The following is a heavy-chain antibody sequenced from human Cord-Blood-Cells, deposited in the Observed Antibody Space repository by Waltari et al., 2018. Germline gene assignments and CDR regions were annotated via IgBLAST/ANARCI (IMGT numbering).Heavy chain of an antibody. J-gene: IGHJ3*02. CDR1: GGSFSGYY. D-gene: IGHD3-3*01. Sequence: QVQLQQWGAGLLKPSETLSLTCAVYGGSFSGYYCSWIRQPLGKGLEWIGEINNSGITSYSPSLKSRVTISVETSKNQFSLKLSSVTAADTAVYCCARATIFGVVINAFDIWGQGTMVTVSS. CDR2: INNSGIT. CDR3: ARATIFGVVINAFDI. V-gene: IGHV4-34*01.